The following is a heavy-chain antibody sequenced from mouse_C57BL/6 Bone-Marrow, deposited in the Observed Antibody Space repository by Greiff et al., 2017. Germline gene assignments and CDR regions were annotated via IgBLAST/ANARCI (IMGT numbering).Heavy chain of an antibody. CDR2: ISSGGSYT. J-gene: IGHJ2*01. V-gene: IGHV5-6*01. CDR1: GFTFSGYG. D-gene: IGHD1-1*01. CDR3: ARFTTVFDY. Sequence: EVKLMESGGDLVKPGGSLKLSCAASGFTFSGYGMSWVRQTPDKRLEWVATISSGGSYTYYPDSVKGRFTISRDNAKNTLYLQMSSLKSEDTAMYYCARFTTVFDYWGQGTTLTVSS.